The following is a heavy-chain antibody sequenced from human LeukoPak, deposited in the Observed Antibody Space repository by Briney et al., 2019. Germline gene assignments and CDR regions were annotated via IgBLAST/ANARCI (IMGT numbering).Heavy chain of an antibody. D-gene: IGHD2-2*01. Sequence: GRSLRLSCAASGFTFSSYAMHWVRQAPGKGLEWVAFISYDGSNKYYADSVKGRFPICRDNSKDTLYLQMNSLRAEDTAVYCCARPDIEVVPAATGHFDYWGQGTLVTVSS. V-gene: IGHV3-30*04. CDR2: ISYDGSNK. CDR1: GFTFSSYA. CDR3: ARPDIEVVPAATGHFDY. J-gene: IGHJ4*02.